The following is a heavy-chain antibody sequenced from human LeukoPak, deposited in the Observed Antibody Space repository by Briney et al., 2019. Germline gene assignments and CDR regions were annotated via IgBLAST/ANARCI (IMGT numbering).Heavy chain of an antibody. Sequence: ASVKVSCKASGGTFSSYAISWVRQAPGQGLEWMGRIIPILGIANYAQKFQGRVTITADKSTSTAYMELSSLRSEDTAVYYCAREQEGDRGDYFDYWGQGTLVSDSS. J-gene: IGHJ4*02. CDR3: AREQEGDRGDYFDY. D-gene: IGHD3-10*01. CDR1: GGTFSSYA. V-gene: IGHV1-69*04. CDR2: IIPILGIA.